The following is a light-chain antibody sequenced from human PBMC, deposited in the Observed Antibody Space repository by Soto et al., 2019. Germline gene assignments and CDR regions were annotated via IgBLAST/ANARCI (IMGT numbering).Light chain of an antibody. CDR1: SSNIGSNT. Sequence: QSVLTQPPSASGTPGQRVTNSCSGSSSNIGSNTVNWYQQLPGTAPKLLIYSNNQRPSGVPDRFSGSKSGTSASLAISGLQSEDEADYYCAAWDDSLYGVVFGGGTKLTVL. CDR2: SNN. CDR3: AAWDDSLYGVV. V-gene: IGLV1-44*01. J-gene: IGLJ2*01.